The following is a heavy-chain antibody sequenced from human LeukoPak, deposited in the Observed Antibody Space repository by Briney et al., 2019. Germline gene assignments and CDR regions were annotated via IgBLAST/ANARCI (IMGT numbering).Heavy chain of an antibody. CDR3: ARGDKSSGWYFFDY. J-gene: IGHJ4*02. CDR1: GFTFSSYS. Sequence: PGGSLRLSCAASGFTFSSYSMNWVRQAPGKGLEWVSSITSSSSYIYYADAVKGRFTISRDNAKNSLYLQMNSLRAEDTAVYFCARGDKSSGWYFFDYWGQGTLVTVSP. V-gene: IGHV3-21*01. D-gene: IGHD6-19*01. CDR2: ITSSSSYI.